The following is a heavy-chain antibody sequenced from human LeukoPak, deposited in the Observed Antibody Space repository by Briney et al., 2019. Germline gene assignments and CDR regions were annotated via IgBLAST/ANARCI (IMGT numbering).Heavy chain of an antibody. V-gene: IGHV3-23*01. CDR3: AREYDDLDY. Sequence: GGSLRLSCAASGFTFSNYAMSWVRQAPGKGLEWVSAISGSDGRTYYADSVKGRFTISRDNSKNTLYLQMNSLRADDTAVYYCAREYDDLDYWGRGTLVTVSS. J-gene: IGHJ4*02. D-gene: IGHD3-22*01. CDR1: GFTFSNYA. CDR2: ISGSDGRT.